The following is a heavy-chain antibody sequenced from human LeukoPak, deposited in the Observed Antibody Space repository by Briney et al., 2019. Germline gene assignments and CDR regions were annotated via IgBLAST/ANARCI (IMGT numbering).Heavy chain of an antibody. D-gene: IGHD6-13*01. V-gene: IGHV3-23*01. CDR2: ISGSGGST. CDR3: AKDFYEIAAAGPIDY. Sequence: GGSLRLSCAASGFTFSSYAMSWVRQAPGKGLEWVSAISGSGGSTYYADSVKGRFTISRDNSKNTLYLQMNSQRAEDTAVYYCAKDFYEIAAAGPIDYWGQGTLVTVSS. J-gene: IGHJ4*02. CDR1: GFTFSSYA.